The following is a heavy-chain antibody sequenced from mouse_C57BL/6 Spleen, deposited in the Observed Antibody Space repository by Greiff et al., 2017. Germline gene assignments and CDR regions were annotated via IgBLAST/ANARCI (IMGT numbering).Heavy chain of an antibody. CDR3: ARKRAYYSNYGAMDY. J-gene: IGHJ4*01. Sequence: VQLQQPGAELVKPGASVKLSCKASGYTFTSYWMHWVKQRPGQGLEWIGMIHPNSGSTNYNEKFKSKATLTVDKSSSTAYMQLSSLTSEDSAVYYCARKRAYYSNYGAMDYWGQGTSVTVSS. CDR1: GYTFTSYW. D-gene: IGHD2-5*01. V-gene: IGHV1-64*01. CDR2: IHPNSGST.